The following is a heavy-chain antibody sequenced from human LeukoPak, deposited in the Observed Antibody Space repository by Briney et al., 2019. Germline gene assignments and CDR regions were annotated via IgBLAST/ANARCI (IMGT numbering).Heavy chain of an antibody. CDR2: INPNSGGT. V-gene: IGHV1-2*02. CDR1: GYTFTGYY. D-gene: IGHD6-13*01. CDR3: ASSSWDYYFDY. J-gene: IGHJ4*02. Sequence: ASVTVSCKASGYTFTGYYMHWVRQAPGQGQEWVGWINPNSGGTNYAQKFQGRVTMTRDTSISKAYMELSSLRSDDTAVYYCASSSWDYYFDYWGQGTLVTVSS.